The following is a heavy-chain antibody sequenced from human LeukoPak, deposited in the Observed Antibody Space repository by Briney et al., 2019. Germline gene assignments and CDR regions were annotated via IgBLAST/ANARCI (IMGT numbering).Heavy chain of an antibody. V-gene: IGHV3-23*01. J-gene: IGHJ4*02. CDR1: RVTMRCNA. CDR2: ISVSGNT. D-gene: IGHD2-15*01. CDR3: AKAPVTTCSGAYCYPFDY. Sequence: PRGYLRLSCADPRVTMRCNAMGSVCQGPGKGLEWVSAISVSGNTYHADSVKGRFTISRDSYKNTLYLQMNSLRAEDAAVYYCAKAPVTTCSGAYCYPFDYWGQGTLVTVSS.